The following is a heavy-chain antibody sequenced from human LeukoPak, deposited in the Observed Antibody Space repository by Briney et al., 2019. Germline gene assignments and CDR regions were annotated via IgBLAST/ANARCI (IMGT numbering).Heavy chain of an antibody. V-gene: IGHV3-30*03. CDR1: GVNFRSYG. Sequence: GGSLRLSCAASGVNFRSYGMHWVRQAPGKGLEWVALISSDGNDKLYGDSVRGRFTISRDDSKSTLYLQMNSLRAEDTAVYYCTTKVIRGNSGDDYDDWGQGTLVTVSS. CDR3: TTKVIRGNSGDDYDD. D-gene: IGHD5-12*01. CDR2: ISSDGNDK. J-gene: IGHJ4*02.